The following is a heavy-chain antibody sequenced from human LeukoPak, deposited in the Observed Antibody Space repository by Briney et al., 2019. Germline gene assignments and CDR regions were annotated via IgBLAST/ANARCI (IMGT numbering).Heavy chain of an antibody. D-gene: IGHD5-18*01. CDR2: INHSGST. Sequence: SETLSLTCAVYGGSFSGYYWSWIRQPPGKGLEWIGEINHSGSTNYNPSLKSRATISVDKSKNQFSLKLSSVTAADTAVYYCARVWGGRGYSYGDDYWGQGTLVTVSS. V-gene: IGHV4-34*01. CDR3: ARVWGGRGYSYGDDY. CDR1: GGSFSGYY. J-gene: IGHJ4*02.